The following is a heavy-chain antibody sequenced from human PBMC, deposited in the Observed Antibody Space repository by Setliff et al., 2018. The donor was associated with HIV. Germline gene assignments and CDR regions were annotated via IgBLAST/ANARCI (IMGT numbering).Heavy chain of an antibody. J-gene: IGHJ4*02. CDR2: IKHDGSES. V-gene: IGHV3-7*01. CDR1: GFTIRSYH. CDR3: ARDRVPNY. D-gene: IGHD3-3*01. Sequence: GSLRLSCAASGFTIRSYHIHWVRQAPGKGLEWVANIKHDGSESYYVDSVKGRFTIFRDDAENAVFLQMNSLRVDDTAVYYCARDRVPNYWGQGTLVTVSS.